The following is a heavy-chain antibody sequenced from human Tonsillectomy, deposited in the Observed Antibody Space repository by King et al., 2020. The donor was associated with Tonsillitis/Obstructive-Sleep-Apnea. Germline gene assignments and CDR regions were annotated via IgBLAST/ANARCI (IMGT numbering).Heavy chain of an antibody. D-gene: IGHD1-1*01. V-gene: IGHV5-51*01. CDR2: IYPGYSDT. CDR3: ARHKSGTTEFDY. CDR1: GYSLTNYW. J-gene: IGHJ4*02. Sequence: QLVQSGAEVKKPGESLKIACQGSGYSLTNYWIGWVRQMPGKGLEWMGNIYPGYSDTSYSPSFQGQVTISADKSISTAYLHRSSLKASDTAMYYCARHKSGTTEFDYWGQGTLVTVSS.